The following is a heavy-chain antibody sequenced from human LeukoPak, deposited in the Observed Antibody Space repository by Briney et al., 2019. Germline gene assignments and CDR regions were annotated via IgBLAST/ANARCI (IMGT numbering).Heavy chain of an antibody. J-gene: IGHJ4*02. CDR3: AREDSIAAAGLDY. CDR1: GGSISSSSYY. D-gene: IGHD6-13*01. CDR2: IYYSGST. V-gene: IGHV4-39*07. Sequence: SSETLSLTCTVSGGSISSSSYYWGWIRQPPGKGLEWIGNIYYSGSTYYNPSLKSRVTISVDTSKNQFSLKLSSVTAADTAVYYCAREDSIAAAGLDYWGQGTLVTVSS.